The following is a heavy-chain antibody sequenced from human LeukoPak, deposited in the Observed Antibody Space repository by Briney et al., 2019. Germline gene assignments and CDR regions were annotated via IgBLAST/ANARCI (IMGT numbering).Heavy chain of an antibody. J-gene: IGHJ4*02. CDR3: ARPRDDYGSGWHYFDY. V-gene: IGHV4-39*07. D-gene: IGHD3-10*01. Sequence: SETLSLTCTVSGGSISSYSYYWGWIRQPPGKGLEWIGSIYYSGSTYYNPSLKSRVTISVDTSKNQFSLKLSSVTAADTAVYYCARPRDDYGSGWHYFDYWGQGTLVTVSS. CDR1: GGSISSYSYY. CDR2: IYYSGST.